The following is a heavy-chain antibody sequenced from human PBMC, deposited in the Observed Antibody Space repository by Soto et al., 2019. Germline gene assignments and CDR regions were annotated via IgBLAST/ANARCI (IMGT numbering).Heavy chain of an antibody. CDR3: AREYCSSTSCLNWFDP. CDR2: ISSSSTI. V-gene: IGHV3-48*01. CDR1: GFTFSSYS. J-gene: IGHJ5*02. Sequence: PGGSLRLSCAGSGFTFSSYSMNWVRQAPGKGLEWVSYISSSSTIYYADSVKGRFTISRDNAKNSLYLQMNSLRAEDTAVYYCAREYCSSTSCLNWFDPWGQGTLVTVSS. D-gene: IGHD2-2*01.